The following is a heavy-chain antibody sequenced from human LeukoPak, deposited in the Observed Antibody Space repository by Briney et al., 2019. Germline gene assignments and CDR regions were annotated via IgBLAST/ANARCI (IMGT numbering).Heavy chain of an antibody. CDR1: GFTFSNAW. CDR3: IRDGLGTSPYDL. D-gene: IGHD7-27*01. V-gene: IGHV3-15*05. CDR2: IKSKTDGGTT. J-gene: IGHJ5*02. Sequence: SGGSLRLSCAASGFTFSNAWMSWVRQAPGKGLEWVGRIKSKTDGGTTDYAAPVKGRFTISRDNAKNSLYLQMDSLRPEDTAVYYCIRDGLGTSPYDLWGQGALVTVSS.